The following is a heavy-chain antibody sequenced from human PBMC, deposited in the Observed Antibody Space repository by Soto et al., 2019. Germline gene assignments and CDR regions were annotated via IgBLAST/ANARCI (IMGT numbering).Heavy chain of an antibody. CDR1: VYTINSYG. Sequence: AAVTVTCKSSVYTINSYGVSWVQQAKRQGLEWMGWISAYNGNTNYAQKLQGRVTMTTDTSTSTAYMELRSLRSDDTAVYYCARGISDYDFWRGYSRDWWFDPWGQGTLVSVAS. J-gene: IGHJ5*02. D-gene: IGHD3-3*01. CDR3: ARGISDYDFWRGYSRDWWFDP. V-gene: IGHV1-18*01. CDR2: ISAYNGNT.